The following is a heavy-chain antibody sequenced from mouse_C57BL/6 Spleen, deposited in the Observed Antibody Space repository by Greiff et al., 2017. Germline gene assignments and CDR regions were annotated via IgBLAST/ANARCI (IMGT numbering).Heavy chain of an antibody. V-gene: IGHV1-54*01. CDR3: ARRLYYAMDY. Sequence: QVQLQQSGAELVRPGTSVKVSCKASGYAFTNYLIEWVKQRPGQGLEWIGVVNPGSGGTNYNEKFKGKAKLTADKSSSTAYMQLSSLTSEDSAVYFCARRLYYAMDYWGQGTSVTVSS. CDR2: VNPGSGGT. J-gene: IGHJ4*01. CDR1: GYAFTNYL.